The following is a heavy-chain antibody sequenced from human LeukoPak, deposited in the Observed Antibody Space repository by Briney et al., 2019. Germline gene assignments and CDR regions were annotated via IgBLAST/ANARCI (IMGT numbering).Heavy chain of an antibody. CDR1: GGSISSYY. J-gene: IGHJ4*02. V-gene: IGHV4-4*07. D-gene: IGHD2-2*01. CDR3: ARLGYCSSTSCYLDY. Sequence: SETLSLTCTVSGGSISSYYWSWIWQPAGKGLEWIGRIYTSGSTNYNPSLKSRVTMSVDTSKNQFSLKLSSVTAADTAVYYCARLGYCSSTSCYLDYWGQGTLVTVSS. CDR2: IYTSGST.